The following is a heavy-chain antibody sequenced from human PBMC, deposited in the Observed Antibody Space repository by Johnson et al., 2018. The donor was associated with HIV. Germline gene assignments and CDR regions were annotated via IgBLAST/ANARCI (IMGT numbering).Heavy chain of an antibody. CDR2: INSAGSST. V-gene: IGHV3-74*02. Sequence: VQLVESGGGLVQPGGSLRLSCAASGFTFSSYWMHWVRQAPGKGLLWVSRINSAGSSTGYADSVKGRFTISRDNAKNTLYLQMNSLRAEDTAVYYCAKIRTSGTGDAFDIWGQGTMVTVPS. CDR1: GFTFSSYW. J-gene: IGHJ3*02. D-gene: IGHD1-14*01. CDR3: AKIRTSGTGDAFDI.